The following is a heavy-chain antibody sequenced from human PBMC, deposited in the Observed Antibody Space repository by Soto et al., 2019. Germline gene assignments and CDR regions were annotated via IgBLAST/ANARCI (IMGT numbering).Heavy chain of an antibody. D-gene: IGHD3-22*01. CDR2: ISGSGGST. CDR1: GFTFSSYA. J-gene: IGHJ5*02. V-gene: IGHV3-23*01. Sequence: EVQLLESGGGLVQPGGSLRLSCAASGFTFSSYAMSWVRQAPGKGLEWVSAISGSGGSTYYADSVKGRFTISRDNSKNTLYLQMNSLRAEDTAVYYCAKNPLYYYDSSRGWFDPWGQGTLATVSS. CDR3: AKNPLYYYDSSRGWFDP.